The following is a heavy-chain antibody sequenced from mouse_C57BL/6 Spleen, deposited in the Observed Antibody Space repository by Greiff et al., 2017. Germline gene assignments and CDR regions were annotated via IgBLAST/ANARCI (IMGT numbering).Heavy chain of an antibody. Sequence: VQLQQSGPELVKPGASVKMSCKASGYTFTDYNMHWVKQSHGKSLEWIGYINPNNGGTSYNQKFKGKATLTVNKSSSTAYMELRSLTSEDSAVYYCASPPIYYYGSSYDFDYWGQGTTLTVSS. CDR3: ASPPIYYYGSSYDFDY. J-gene: IGHJ2*01. CDR1: GYTFTDYN. D-gene: IGHD1-1*01. CDR2: INPNNGGT. V-gene: IGHV1-22*01.